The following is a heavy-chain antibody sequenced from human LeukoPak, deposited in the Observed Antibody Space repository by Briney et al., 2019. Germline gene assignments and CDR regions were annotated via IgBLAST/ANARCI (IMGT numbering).Heavy chain of an antibody. Sequence: PGGSLRLSCAASGFTFSSYAMSWVRQAPGKGLEWVSAISGNGGSTYYADSVKGRFTISRDNSKNTLYLQMNSLRAEDTAVYYCAKDTYYYDSSGLFDYWGQGTLVTVSS. CDR3: AKDTYYYDSSGLFDY. CDR1: GFTFSSYA. CDR2: ISGNGGST. J-gene: IGHJ4*02. D-gene: IGHD3-22*01. V-gene: IGHV3-23*01.